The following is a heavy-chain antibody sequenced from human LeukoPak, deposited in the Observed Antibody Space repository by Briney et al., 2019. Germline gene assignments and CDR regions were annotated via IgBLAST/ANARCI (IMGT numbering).Heavy chain of an antibody. J-gene: IGHJ4*02. CDR3: AREVLGEYYFDY. CDR1: GVTLSPYG. CDR2: ISYEGGTQ. D-gene: IGHD3-16*01. V-gene: IGHV3-30*03. Sequence: PGGSLRLSCAASGVTLSPYGMHWVRQAPGEGLEWVAVISYEGGTQHYADSVKGRFTISRDNSKNTLYLQMNSLRAEDTAVYYCAREVLGEYYFDYWGQGTLVTVSS.